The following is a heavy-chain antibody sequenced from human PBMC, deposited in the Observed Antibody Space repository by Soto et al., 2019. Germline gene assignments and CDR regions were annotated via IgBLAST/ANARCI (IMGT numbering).Heavy chain of an antibody. D-gene: IGHD5-12*01. CDR1: GSSYTSNY. Sequence: QARLVQSGAEVKKPGASVKVSCTVFGSSYTSNYVHWVRQAPGRGLEWMGWIKSYTGETESAHSLRGRVTVTADRSANTVYMELSGLTSDDTAVYFCATCPPYDSFASGLDIWGQGTTVIVSS. CDR3: ATCPPYDSFASGLDI. CDR2: IKSYTGET. V-gene: IGHV1-2*02. J-gene: IGHJ6*02.